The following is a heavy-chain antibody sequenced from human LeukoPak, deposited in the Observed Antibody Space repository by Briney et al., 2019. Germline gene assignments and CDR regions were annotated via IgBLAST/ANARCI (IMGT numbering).Heavy chain of an antibody. CDR2: ISSSSSYI. D-gene: IGHD3-22*01. J-gene: IGHJ4*02. CDR1: GFSVNNKY. CDR3: ASNYDSSGYYGFDY. V-gene: IGHV3-21*01. Sequence: GGSLRLSCAASGFSVNNKYMNWVRQAPGKGLQWVSSISSSSSYIYYADSVRGRFTISRDNAKNSLYLQMNSLRAEDTAVYYCASNYDSSGYYGFDYWGQGTLVTVSS.